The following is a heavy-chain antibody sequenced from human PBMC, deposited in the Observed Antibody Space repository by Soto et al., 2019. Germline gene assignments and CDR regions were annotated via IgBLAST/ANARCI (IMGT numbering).Heavy chain of an antibody. D-gene: IGHD5-18*01. CDR2: IKTDGSST. V-gene: IGHV3-74*01. J-gene: IGHJ4*02. CDR3: AKREGNTYGLFH. Sequence: EVQLVESGGGLVQPGGSLRLSCAASGFSFSSYWIHWVRQAPGKGLVWVSRIKTDGSSTDYADSVKGRFTISRDNAKNTLYLHMNSLRAEDTAVYYCAKREGNTYGLFHWGQGTLVTVSS. CDR1: GFSFSSYW.